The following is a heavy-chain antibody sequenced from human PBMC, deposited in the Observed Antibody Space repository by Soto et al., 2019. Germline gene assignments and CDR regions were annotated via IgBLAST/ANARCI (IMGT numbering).Heavy chain of an antibody. CDR3: ARDFPYDSSGTPGY. CDR2: IYYSGST. Sequence: SETLSLTCTVSGGSISSGGYYWSWIRQHPGKGLEWIGYIYYSGSTYYNPSLKSRVTISVDTSKNQFSLKLSSVTAADTAVYYCARDFPYDSSGTPGYWGQGTLVTVSS. CDR1: GGSISSGGYY. V-gene: IGHV4-31*03. D-gene: IGHD3-22*01. J-gene: IGHJ4*02.